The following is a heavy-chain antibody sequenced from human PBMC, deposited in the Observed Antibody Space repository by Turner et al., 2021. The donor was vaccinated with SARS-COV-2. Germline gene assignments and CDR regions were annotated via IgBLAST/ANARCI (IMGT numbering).Heavy chain of an antibody. CDR2: FDTEDGET. V-gene: IGHV1-24*01. CDR3: ATGPPYCTNGVCSRWFDP. Sequence: QVQLVQSGAEVKKPGASVKVSCKVSGYTLTEVSMHWVRQAPGKGLEWMGGFDTEDGETIDAQKFQGRGTMTEDTSTDTAYMDLSSMRSEDTAVYYCATGPPYCTNGVCSRWFDPWGQGTLVTVSS. CDR1: GYTLTEVS. D-gene: IGHD2-8*01. J-gene: IGHJ5*02.